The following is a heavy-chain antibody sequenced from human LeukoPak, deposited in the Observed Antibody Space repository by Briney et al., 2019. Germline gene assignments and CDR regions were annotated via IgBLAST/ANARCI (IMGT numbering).Heavy chain of an antibody. CDR2: ISWNSGFI. CDR1: GFTFDDYA. CDR3: ARVVLKGVDAFDI. J-gene: IGHJ3*02. Sequence: GGSLRLSCAASGFTFDDYAMHWVRQAPGKGLEWVSGISWNSGFIGYADSVKGRFTISRDNAKNSLYPQMNSLRSDDTAVYYCARVVLKGVDAFDIWGQGTMVTVSS. D-gene: IGHD2-21*01. V-gene: IGHV3-9*01.